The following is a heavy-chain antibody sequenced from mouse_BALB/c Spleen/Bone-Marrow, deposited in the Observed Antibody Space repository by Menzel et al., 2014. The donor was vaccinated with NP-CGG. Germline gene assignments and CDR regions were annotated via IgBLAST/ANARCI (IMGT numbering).Heavy chain of an antibody. Sequence: EVKLEESGGGLMQPGVSLRISWAASGGDVSGYRMTWVRQPPGRRLVLIREMNSDGRTRNNTPCLKEKFSSSRDNAKKALYLKIRKVRSGDTALYYCPRPGSYGYPDVWGAGTAVSVSS. D-gene: IGHD1-2*01. CDR2: MNSDGRTR. J-gene: IGHJ1*01. CDR3: PRPGSYGYPDV. CDR1: GGDVSGYR. V-gene: IGHV4-1*02.